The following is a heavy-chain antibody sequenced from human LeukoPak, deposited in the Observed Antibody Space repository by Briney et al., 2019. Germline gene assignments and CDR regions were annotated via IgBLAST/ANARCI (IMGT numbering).Heavy chain of an antibody. J-gene: IGHJ4*02. CDR3: ARFYDYRDHTGGRIGC. Sequence: PGRSLRLSCAASGFTLSIYGMHWVRQAPGKGLEWVAVISYDGSNKYYADSVKGRFTISRDNSKNTLYLQMNSLRAEDTAVYYCARFYDYRDHTGGRIGCCGQGILVTVSS. V-gene: IGHV3-33*01. CDR2: ISYDGSNK. D-gene: IGHD3-16*01. CDR1: GFTLSIYG.